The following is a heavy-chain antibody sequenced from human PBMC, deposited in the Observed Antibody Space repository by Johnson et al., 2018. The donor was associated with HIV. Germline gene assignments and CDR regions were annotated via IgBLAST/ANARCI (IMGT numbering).Heavy chain of an antibody. CDR2: ISYDGSNT. CDR3: ARDMGSGGSCYAFDI. V-gene: IGHV3-30*04. Sequence: QVQLVESGGGVVQPGRSLRLSCAASGFSFSTYAMHWVRQAPGKGLEWLIVISYDGSNTYYADSVKGRFTISRDNSKNTLYLQMTSLRAEDTAVYYCARDMGSGGSCYAFDIWGRGTMVTVSS. J-gene: IGHJ3*02. D-gene: IGHD2-15*01. CDR1: GFSFSTYA.